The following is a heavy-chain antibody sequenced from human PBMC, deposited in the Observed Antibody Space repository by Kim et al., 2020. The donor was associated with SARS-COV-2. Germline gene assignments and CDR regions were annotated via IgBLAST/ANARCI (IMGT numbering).Heavy chain of an antibody. Sequence: GGSLRLSCAASGFTVNSYAMTWVRQAPGKGLEWVSALAGSGGKTYSADSVKGRFTISRDNSKNTLFLQMNGLRAEDTAVYFCAKGRGIWPPFVYWGQGT. CDR1: GFTVNSYA. CDR2: LAGSGGKT. V-gene: IGHV3-23*01. J-gene: IGHJ4*02. D-gene: IGHD6-13*01. CDR3: AKGRGIWPPFVY.